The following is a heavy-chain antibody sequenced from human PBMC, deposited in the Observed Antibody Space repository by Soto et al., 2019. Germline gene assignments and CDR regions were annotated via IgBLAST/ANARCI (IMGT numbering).Heavy chain of an antibody. CDR2: ISYDGSNK. D-gene: IGHD3-22*01. J-gene: IGHJ5*02. Sequence: QVQLVESGGGVVQPGRSLRLSCAASGFTFSSYAMHWVRQAPGKGLEWVAVISYDGSNKYYADSVKGRFTISRDNYKNTLYLQMNSLRAEDTAVYYCARDPRMYYYDSHPGWFDPWGQGTLVTVSS. CDR3: ARDPRMYYYDSHPGWFDP. V-gene: IGHV3-30-3*01. CDR1: GFTFSSYA.